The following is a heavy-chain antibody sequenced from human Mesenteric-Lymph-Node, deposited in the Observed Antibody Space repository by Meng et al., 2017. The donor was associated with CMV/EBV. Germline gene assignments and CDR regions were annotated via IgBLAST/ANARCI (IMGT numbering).Heavy chain of an antibody. Sequence: GESLKISCKGSGYSFTSYWIGWVRQMPGKGLEWMGIIYPGDSDTRYSPSFQGQVTISADKSISTAYLQWSSLKASDTAMYYCARRKYCSSTSCYRNGHYYFDYWGQGTLVTVSS. V-gene: IGHV5-51*01. J-gene: IGHJ4*02. D-gene: IGHD2-2*02. CDR1: GYSFTSYW. CDR3: ARRKYCSSTSCYRNGHYYFDY. CDR2: IYPGDSDT.